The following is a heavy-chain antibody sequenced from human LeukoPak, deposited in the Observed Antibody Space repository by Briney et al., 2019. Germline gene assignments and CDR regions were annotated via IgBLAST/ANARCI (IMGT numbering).Heavy chain of an antibody. D-gene: IGHD7-27*01. CDR3: ARDLMWGFDY. J-gene: IGHJ4*02. CDR2: IGNDGRDQ. CDR1: GFTFSGHA. V-gene: IGHV3-30*02. Sequence: GGSLRLSCAASGFTFSGHAMRWVRQNPGVGLEWVAIIGNDGRDQHYSESVKGRFTISRDNSKNTLFLQLNSLRPEDTALYLCARDLMWGFDYWGQGTLVTVSS.